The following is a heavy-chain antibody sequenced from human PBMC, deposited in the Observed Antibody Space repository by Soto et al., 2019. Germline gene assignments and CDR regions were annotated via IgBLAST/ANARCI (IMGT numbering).Heavy chain of an antibody. CDR2: ITGSGDDT. V-gene: IGHV3-23*01. D-gene: IGHD2-2*01. CDR3: AKLGTIIGPPHYYFYY. Sequence: GGSLRLSCAASGFTFHNYAMGWVRQAPGKGLEWVSAITGSGDDTYYLDSVKGRFTISRDNSKNTLYLQMNSLRAEDRALFYCAKLGTIIGPPHYYFYYGGQGTLVTVSS. CDR1: GFTFHNYA. J-gene: IGHJ4*02.